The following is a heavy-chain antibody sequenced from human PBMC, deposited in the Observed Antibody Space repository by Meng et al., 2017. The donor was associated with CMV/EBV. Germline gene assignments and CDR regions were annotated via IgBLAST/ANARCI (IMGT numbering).Heavy chain of an antibody. CDR3: ARDLMNCSSTSCANWFDP. J-gene: IGHJ5*02. CDR1: GGSSSSYD. Sequence: QLHAWCRRRAKTSGTSPPTCTASGGSSSSYDWSWIRQPAGKGLEWIGRIYTSGSTNYNPSLKSRVTMSVDTSKNQFSLKLSSVTAADTAVYYCARDLMNCSSTSCANWFDPWGQGTLVTVSS. D-gene: IGHD2-2*01. V-gene: IGHV4-4*07. CDR2: IYTSGST.